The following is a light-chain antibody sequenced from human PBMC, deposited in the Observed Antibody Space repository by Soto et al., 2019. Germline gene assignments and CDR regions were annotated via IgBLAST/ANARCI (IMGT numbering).Light chain of an antibody. J-gene: IGKJ4*01. V-gene: IGKV3-15*01. Sequence: ETVMTQSPATLSLSPGERATLSCRASESVFSNLAWYQLKPGQAPRLLFHGASTRAADVPARFSASGSGTEFTLTISSLQSEDFVVYYCQQYNNWPPLTFGGGTKLDIK. CDR1: ESVFSN. CDR2: GAS. CDR3: QQYNNWPPLT.